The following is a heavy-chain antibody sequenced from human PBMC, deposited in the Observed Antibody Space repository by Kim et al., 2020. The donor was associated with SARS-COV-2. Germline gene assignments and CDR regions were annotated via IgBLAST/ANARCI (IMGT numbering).Heavy chain of an antibody. V-gene: IGHV7-4-1*02. J-gene: IGHJ4*02. CDR2: NP. D-gene: IGHD5-18*01. Sequence: NPTYAQAFTGRFVFSLDTSVSTAYLQISSLKAEDTAVYYCARVESGYGFDYWGQGTLVTVSS. CDR3: ARVESGYGFDY.